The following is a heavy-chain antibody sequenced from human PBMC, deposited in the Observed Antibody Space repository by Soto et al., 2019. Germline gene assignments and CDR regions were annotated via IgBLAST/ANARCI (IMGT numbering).Heavy chain of an antibody. CDR3: ARPHLDRPTYYGLDV. J-gene: IGHJ6*02. D-gene: IGHD3-16*01. CDR2: INSGSDTI. Sequence: EVQLVESGGGLVQPGGSLRLSCAASGFTLSAYSMNWVRQAPGKGLEWISFINSGSDTIYYGDSVKGRFTISRDNAKNALYLQMNSLRDDATAVYYCARPHLDRPTYYGLDVWGQGTTVTVSS. CDR1: GFTLSAYS. V-gene: IGHV3-48*02.